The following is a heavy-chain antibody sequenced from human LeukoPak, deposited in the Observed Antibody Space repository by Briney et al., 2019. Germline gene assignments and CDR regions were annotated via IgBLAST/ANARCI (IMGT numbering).Heavy chain of an antibody. CDR2: IYYSGST. CDR3: ARVFGSGWYYFDY. CDR1: GGSISSYY. D-gene: IGHD6-19*01. J-gene: IGHJ4*02. Sequence: SETLSLTRTVSGGSISSYYWSWIRQPPGKGLEWIGYIYYSGSTNYNPSLKSRVTISVDTSKNQFSLKLSSVTAADTAVYYCARVFGSGWYYFDYWGQGTLVTVSS. V-gene: IGHV4-59*01.